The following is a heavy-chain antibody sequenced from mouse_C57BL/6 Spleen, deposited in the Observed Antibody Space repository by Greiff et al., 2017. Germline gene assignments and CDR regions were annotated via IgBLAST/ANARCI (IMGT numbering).Heavy chain of an antibody. CDR2: INPNNGGT. D-gene: IGHD2-12*01. V-gene: IGHV1-18*01. CDR1: GYTFTDYN. J-gene: IGHJ2*01. Sequence: VQLQQSGPELVKPGASVKIPCKASGYTFTDYNMDWVKQSHGKSLEWIGDINPNNGGTIYNQKFKGKATLTVDKSSSTAYMESRSLTSEDTAVYYCARSRGSSYSYFDGWGQGTTLTVCS. CDR3: ARSRGSSYSYFDG.